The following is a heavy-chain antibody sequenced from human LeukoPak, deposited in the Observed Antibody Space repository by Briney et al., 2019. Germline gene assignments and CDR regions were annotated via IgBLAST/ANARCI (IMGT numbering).Heavy chain of an antibody. Sequence: PSETLSLTCTVSGGSISSYYWSWFRQTPGKGPKWIGYIYYSGSAKYNPSLKSRVTISVDRSKNQFSLKLNSVTAADTAVYYCARYWGVQLWPHWYFDLWGRGSLVTVSS. V-gene: IGHV4-59*01. CDR2: IYYSGSA. CDR1: GGSISSYY. J-gene: IGHJ2*01. CDR3: ARYWGVQLWPHWYFDL. D-gene: IGHD5-18*01.